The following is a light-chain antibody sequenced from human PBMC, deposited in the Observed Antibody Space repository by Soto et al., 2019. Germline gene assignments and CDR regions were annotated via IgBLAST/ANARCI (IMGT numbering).Light chain of an antibody. CDR1: QSIDNM. V-gene: IGKV3-15*01. J-gene: IGKJ1*01. Sequence: IVMTQSPATLSVSPGERATLSCRAGQSIDNMLAWYQQRPGQAPRLLIYAASTRATGIPARFSGSGSGTEFTLTISGLQSEDFGVYYCQQYKFWRTFGQGTKV. CDR3: QQYKFWRT. CDR2: AAS.